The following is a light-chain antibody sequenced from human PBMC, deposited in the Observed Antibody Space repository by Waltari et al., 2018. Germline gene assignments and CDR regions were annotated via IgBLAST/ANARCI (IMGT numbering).Light chain of an antibody. CDR3: QQHHNLPYT. CDR1: QDIYNY. CDR2: YAS. J-gene: IGKJ2*01. V-gene: IGKV1-33*01. Sequence: DIQMTQSPSSLSASVGDRVTITCQATQDIYNYLNWYHQKPGEAPKLLIYYASYLQPGARSRASGGGYGTDFTFTISSLQPDDIGTYYCQQHHNLPYTFGQGTK.